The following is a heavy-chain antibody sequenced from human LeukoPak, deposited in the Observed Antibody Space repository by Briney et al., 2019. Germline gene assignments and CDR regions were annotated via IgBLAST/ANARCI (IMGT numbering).Heavy chain of an antibody. CDR2: LYSGGST. CDR1: GFTVRSNY. CDR3: ARDGSYSYDI. D-gene: IGHD5-18*01. V-gene: IGHV3-66*01. J-gene: IGHJ4*02. Sequence: PGGSLRLSCAASGFTVRSNYMSWVRQAPGKGLEWVSVLYSGGSTYYADSVKGRFTISRDNSKNTPYLQMNSLRAEDTAVYYCARDGSYSYDIWGQGTLVTVSS.